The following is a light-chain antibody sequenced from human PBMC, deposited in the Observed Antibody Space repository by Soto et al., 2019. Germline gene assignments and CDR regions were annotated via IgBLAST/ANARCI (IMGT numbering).Light chain of an antibody. J-gene: IGKJ4*01. Sequence: DIQMTQSPSTLSASVGDRLTITSRASQGISSYLAWYQQTKGKAPKILIYAASTLPSGVPSRFRGSGSGTEFTLPISRLQPEDFSTYSCQQLNSYPLTFGGGTKVDIK. CDR1: QGISSY. CDR2: AAS. CDR3: QQLNSYPLT. V-gene: IGKV1-9*01.